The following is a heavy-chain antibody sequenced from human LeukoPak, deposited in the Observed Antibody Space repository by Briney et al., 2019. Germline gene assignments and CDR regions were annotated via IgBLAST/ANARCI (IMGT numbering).Heavy chain of an antibody. CDR3: AKVRDSSGWYLVAFDI. Sequence: GGSLRLSCAASGFTFSSYAMSWVRQAPGKGLEWVSAISGSGGSTYYADSVKGRFTISRDNSKNTLYLQMNSLRAEDTAVYYCAKVRDSSGWYLVAFDIWGQGTMVTVSS. J-gene: IGHJ3*02. D-gene: IGHD6-19*01. CDR1: GFTFSSYA. CDR2: ISGSGGST. V-gene: IGHV3-23*01.